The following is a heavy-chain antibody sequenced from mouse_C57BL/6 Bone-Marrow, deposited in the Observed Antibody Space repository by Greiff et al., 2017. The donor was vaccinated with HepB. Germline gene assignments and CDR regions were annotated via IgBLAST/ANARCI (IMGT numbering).Heavy chain of an antibody. CDR3: TYYEGGLGAMDY. J-gene: IGHJ4*01. CDR1: GYTFTGYW. V-gene: IGHV1-9*01. D-gene: IGHD2-4*01. CDR2: ILPGSGST. Sequence: QVQLQQSGAELMKPGASVKLSCKATGYTFTGYWIEWVKQRPGHGLEWIGEILPGSGSTNYNKKFKGKATFTADTSSNTAYMQLSSLTTEDSAIYYCTYYEGGLGAMDYWGQGTSVTVSS.